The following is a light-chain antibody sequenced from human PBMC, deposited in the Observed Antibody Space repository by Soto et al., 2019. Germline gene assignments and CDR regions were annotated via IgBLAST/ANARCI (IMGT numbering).Light chain of an antibody. CDR1: SSDIGAGHD. CDR2: RNS. J-gene: IGLJ3*02. CDR3: QSYDAGLRGWV. V-gene: IGLV1-40*01. Sequence: QSVLTQPPSVSGAPGQRVTITWAGSSSDIGAGHDVHWYQQLPGTAPKLLIYRNSNRPSGVPDRFSGSRSGASASLAITGLQAEDEADYYCQSYDAGLRGWVFGGGTKLTVL.